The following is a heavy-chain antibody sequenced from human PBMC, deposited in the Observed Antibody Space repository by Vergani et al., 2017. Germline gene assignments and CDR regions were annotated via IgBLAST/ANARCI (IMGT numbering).Heavy chain of an antibody. CDR2: IYYSGST. CDR3: ARALRGIAAAGAGNFDY. J-gene: IGHJ4*02. V-gene: IGHV4-59*12. Sequence: QVQLQESGPGLVKPSETLSLTCTVSGGSISSYYWSWIRQPPGKGLEWIGYIYYSGSTYYNPSLKSRVTISVDTSKNQFSLKLSSVTAADTAVYYCARALRGIAAAGAGNFDYWGQGTLVTVSS. CDR1: GGSISSYY. D-gene: IGHD6-13*01.